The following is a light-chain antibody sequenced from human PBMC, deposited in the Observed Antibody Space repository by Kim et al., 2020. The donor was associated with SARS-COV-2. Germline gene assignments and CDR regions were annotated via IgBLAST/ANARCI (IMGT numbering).Light chain of an antibody. CDR3: QTWDSSTVV. Sequence: VSPGKAASITCSGDKLEEKFASWFQQKPGQSPVLVIYEDTKRPSGIPERISGSTSGNTATLTISGTQAMDEADYYCQTWDSSTVVFGGGTQLTVL. J-gene: IGLJ3*02. CDR2: EDT. CDR1: KLEEKF. V-gene: IGLV3-1*01.